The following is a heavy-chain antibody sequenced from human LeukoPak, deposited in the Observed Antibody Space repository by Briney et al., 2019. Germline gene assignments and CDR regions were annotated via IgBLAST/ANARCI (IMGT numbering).Heavy chain of an antibody. CDR3: ARPIRGRRYSSGWYWFDP. Sequence: SETLSLTCAVYGGSFSGFYWSWIRQPPGKGLEWIGEIKHSGITNYNPSLKSRVTMSLDTSKNQFSLKLSSVTAADTAVYYCARPIRGRRYSSGWYWFDPWGQGTLVTVSS. V-gene: IGHV4-34*01. CDR2: IKHSGIT. D-gene: IGHD6-19*01. CDR1: GGSFSGFY. J-gene: IGHJ5*02.